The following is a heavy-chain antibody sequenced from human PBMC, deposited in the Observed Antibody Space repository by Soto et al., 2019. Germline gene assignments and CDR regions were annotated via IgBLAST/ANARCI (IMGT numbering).Heavy chain of an antibody. V-gene: IGHV3-15*07. CDR1: GFTFDKVW. CDR3: TTGRDDLLY. Sequence: EVQLVESGGGLVKPGWSLRLSCAVSGFTFDKVWMNWVRQAPGKGLEWVGRIKSKTDGGTKDYAAPVKGRFTISRDDSKLMLYLQMNSLKPDDTGMYFCTTGRDDLLYWGQGTMVTVSS. CDR2: IKSKTDGGTK. J-gene: IGHJ4*02. D-gene: IGHD1-26*01.